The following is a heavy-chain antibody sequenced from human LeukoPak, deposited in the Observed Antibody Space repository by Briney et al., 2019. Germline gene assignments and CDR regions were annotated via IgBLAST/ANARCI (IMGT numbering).Heavy chain of an antibody. J-gene: IGHJ6*03. CDR2: IIQDGSEK. Sequence: PGGSLRLSCAAPRFTLSTYWMTWVRQAPGKGPERVANIIQDGSEKYYVDSVKGRFTISRDNAKNSLYLQMNSLGGEDTAVYYCARVGSSGWSTYYYHYYMDVWGKGTTVTVSS. D-gene: IGHD6-19*01. CDR1: RFTLSTYW. CDR3: ARVGSSGWSTYYYHYYMDV. V-gene: IGHV3-7*01.